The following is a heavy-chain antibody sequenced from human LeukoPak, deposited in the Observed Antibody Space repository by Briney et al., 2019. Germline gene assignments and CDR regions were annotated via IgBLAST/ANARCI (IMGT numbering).Heavy chain of an antibody. CDR2: ISGSGGST. V-gene: IGHV3-23*01. J-gene: IGHJ4*02. CDR3: AKSHDGYCDILTGYYPLGY. Sequence: GGSLRLSCAASGFTFSSYGMSWVRQAPGKGLEWVSAISGSGGSTYYADSVKGRFTISRDNSKNTLYLQMNSLRAEDTAVYYCAKSHDGYCDILTGYYPLGYWGQGTLVTVSS. D-gene: IGHD3-9*01. CDR1: GFTFSSYG.